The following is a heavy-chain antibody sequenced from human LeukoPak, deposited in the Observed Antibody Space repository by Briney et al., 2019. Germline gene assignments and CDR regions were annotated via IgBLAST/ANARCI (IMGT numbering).Heavy chain of an antibody. CDR2: IFGNGGTR. CDR1: VFTLNLYS. D-gene: IGHD5-24*01. V-gene: IGHV3-23*01. Sequence: GGSLRLSCAASVFTLNLYSMKWVRQARWRGLEWVSLIFGNGGTRYYADSVKGRFTISRDNSKSTLYLQMDSLTAEDTGIYYCAKDLRPDGLNDLDYWGQGTLVTVSS. CDR3: AKDLRPDGLNDLDY. J-gene: IGHJ4*02.